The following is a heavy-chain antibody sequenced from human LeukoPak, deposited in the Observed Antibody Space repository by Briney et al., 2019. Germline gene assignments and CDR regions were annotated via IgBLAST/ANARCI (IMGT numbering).Heavy chain of an antibody. V-gene: IGHV4-61*02. CDR3: ARRRAYYMDV. J-gene: IGHJ6*03. D-gene: IGHD3-10*01. CDR1: GGSISSGSYY. Sequence: PSETLSLTCTVSGGSISSGSYYWSWIRQPAGKGLEWIGRIYTSGSTNYNPSLKSRVTISVDTSKNQFSLKLSSVTAADTAVYYCARRRAYYMDVWGKGTTVTISS. CDR2: IYTSGST.